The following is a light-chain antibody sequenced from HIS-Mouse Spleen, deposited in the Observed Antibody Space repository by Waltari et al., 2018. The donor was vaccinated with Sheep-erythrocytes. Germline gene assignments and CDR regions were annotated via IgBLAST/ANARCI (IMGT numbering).Light chain of an antibody. Sequence: QSALTQPASVSGSPGQSITISCTGTSSDVGGYNYVSWYQQHPDKAPKLMIYDVSTRPSGVSNRFSGYKSGNTASLTISGLQAEDEADYYCISYTSSSTWVFGGGTKLTVL. CDR2: DVS. J-gene: IGLJ3*02. V-gene: IGLV2-14*03. CDR1: SSDVGGYNY. CDR3: ISYTSSSTWV.